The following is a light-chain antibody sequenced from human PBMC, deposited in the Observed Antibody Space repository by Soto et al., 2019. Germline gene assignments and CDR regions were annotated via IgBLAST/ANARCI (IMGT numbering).Light chain of an antibody. V-gene: IGKV3-11*01. J-gene: IGKJ4*01. CDR2: DAS. CDR1: QSVSSY. CDR3: QQRSIWPT. Sequence: EIVLTQSPATLSLSPGERATLSCRASQSVSSYLAWYQQKPGQAPRLLIYDASNRATGIPARFSGSGSGTDFTLTISSLEPEDFAVYYCQQRSIWPTFGGGIKVEIK.